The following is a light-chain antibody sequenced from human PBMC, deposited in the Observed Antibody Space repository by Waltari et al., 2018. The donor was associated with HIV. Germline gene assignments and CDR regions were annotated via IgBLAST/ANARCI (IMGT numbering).Light chain of an antibody. J-gene: IGLJ3*02. Sequence: QSALTQPRSVSGSPGQSVTISCTGTSSDVGVYKYVPWYQQHPANAPKLMIYDVTKRPSGVPDRFSGSKSVNTASLTISGLEAEDEADYYCCSYAGSYTLVFGGGTKLTVL. V-gene: IGLV2-11*01. CDR3: CSYAGSYTLV. CDR2: DVT. CDR1: SSDVGVYKY.